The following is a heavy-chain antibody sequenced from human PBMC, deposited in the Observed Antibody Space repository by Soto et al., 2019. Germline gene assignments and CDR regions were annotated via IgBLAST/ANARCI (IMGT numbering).Heavy chain of an antibody. CDR1: GFTFDDYT. J-gene: IGHJ4*02. CDR3: AKGDGASYRSSASCSIDY. D-gene: IGHD2-2*01. V-gene: IGHV3-43*01. Sequence: EVQLVESGGVVVQPGGSLRLSCAASGFTFDDYTMHWVRQPPGKGLEWVSLISWDGGSPYYADSVKGRFIISRDNSKNSLYLQMNSLRTEDTALYYCAKGDGASYRSSASCSIDYWGQGTLVTVSP. CDR2: ISWDGGSP.